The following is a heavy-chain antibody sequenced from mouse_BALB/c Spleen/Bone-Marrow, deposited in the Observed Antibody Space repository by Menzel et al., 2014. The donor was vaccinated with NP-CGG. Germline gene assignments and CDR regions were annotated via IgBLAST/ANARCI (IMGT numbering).Heavy chain of an antibody. CDR2: ISSGGGYT. J-gene: IGHJ4*01. CDR3: TRQRNWDHYAMDY. V-gene: IGHV5-6*01. D-gene: IGHD4-1*01. Sequence: EVQVVESGGDLVKPGGSLKLSCAASGFTFSTYGMSWVRQTPDKRLEWVATISSGGGYTYYPDSVKGRFTISRDNANNTLYPQMSSLKSEDTAMYYCTRQRNWDHYAMDYWGQGTSVTVSS. CDR1: GFTFSTYG.